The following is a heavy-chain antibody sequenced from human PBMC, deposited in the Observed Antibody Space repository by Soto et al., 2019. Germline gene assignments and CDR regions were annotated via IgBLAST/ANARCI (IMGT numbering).Heavy chain of an antibody. Sequence: GESLKISCKGSGYSFTSYWIGWVRQMPGKGLEWMGIIYPGDSDTRYSPSFQGQVTISADKSISTAYLQWSSLKASDTAMYYCAALVGATFENDAFDIWGQGTMVTVSS. CDR2: IYPGDSDT. CDR1: GYSFTSYW. CDR3: AALVGATFENDAFDI. J-gene: IGHJ3*02. V-gene: IGHV5-51*01. D-gene: IGHD1-26*01.